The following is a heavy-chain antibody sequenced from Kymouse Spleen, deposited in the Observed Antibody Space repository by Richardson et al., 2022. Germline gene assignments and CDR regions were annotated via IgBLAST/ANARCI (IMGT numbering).Heavy chain of an antibody. J-gene: IGHJ4*02. CDR1: GFTFSGSA. D-gene: IGHD6-6*01. Sequence: EVQLVESGGGLVQPGGSLKLSCAASGFTFSGSAMHWVRQASGKGLEWVGRIRSKANSYATAYAASVKGRFTISRDDSKNTAYLQMNSLKTEDTAVYYCTREGGIAARYFDYWGQGTLVTVSS. CDR2: IRSKANSYAT. V-gene: IGHV3-73*02. CDR3: TREGGIAARYFDY.